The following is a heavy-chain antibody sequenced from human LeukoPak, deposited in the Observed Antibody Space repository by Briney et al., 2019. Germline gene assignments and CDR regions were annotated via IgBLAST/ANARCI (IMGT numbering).Heavy chain of an antibody. V-gene: IGHV3-23*01. J-gene: IGHJ6*03. CDR3: AKDTVKVATIRRVPHYMDV. Sequence: GGTLRLSCAGSGFTFSSFPMAWVRQAPGKGLKWVTVISGSGGSTYYTDSVKGRFTISRDNSKNTMYLQMNSLRAEDTAVYYCAKDTVKVATIRRVPHYMDVWGKGTTVTISS. D-gene: IGHD5-12*01. CDR1: GFTFSSFP. CDR2: ISGSGGST.